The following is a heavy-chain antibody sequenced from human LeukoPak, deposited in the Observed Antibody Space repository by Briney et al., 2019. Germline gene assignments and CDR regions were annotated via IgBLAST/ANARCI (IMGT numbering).Heavy chain of an antibody. Sequence: ASVKVSCKASGYTFTGYYMHWVRQAPGHGLEWMGWISAYNGNTNYAQKLQGRVTMTTDTSTSTAYMELRSLRSDDTAVYYCARVEYCSSTSCRTARWFDPWGQGTLVTVSS. CDR2: ISAYNGNT. CDR1: GYTFTGYY. D-gene: IGHD2-2*01. V-gene: IGHV1-18*04. J-gene: IGHJ5*02. CDR3: ARVEYCSSTSCRTARWFDP.